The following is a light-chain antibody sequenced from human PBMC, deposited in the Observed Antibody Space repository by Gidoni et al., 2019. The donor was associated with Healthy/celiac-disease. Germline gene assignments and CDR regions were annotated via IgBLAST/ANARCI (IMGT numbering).Light chain of an antibody. Sequence: QSALTPPRSVSGSPGPSVTLSCTGTSSDVGGYNYVSWYQQHPGKAPKLMIYDVSKRPSGVPDRFSGSKSGNTASLTISGLQAEDEADYYCCSYAGSYGVFGTGTKVTVL. V-gene: IGLV2-11*01. J-gene: IGLJ1*01. CDR3: CSYAGSYGV. CDR1: SSDVGGYNY. CDR2: DVS.